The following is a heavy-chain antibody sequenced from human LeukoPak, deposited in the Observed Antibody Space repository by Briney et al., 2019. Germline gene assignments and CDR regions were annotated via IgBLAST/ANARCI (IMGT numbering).Heavy chain of an antibody. CDR1: GFTFSNAW. Sequence: GGSLRLSCAASGFTFSNAWMSWVRQAPGKGLEWVGRIKSKTDGGTTDYAAPVKGRFTISRDDSKNTLYLQMNSLKTEDTAVYYCTTLAAAGTGYYYYYYMDVWGKGTTVTVSS. CDR3: TTLAAAGTGYYYYYYMDV. D-gene: IGHD6-13*01. CDR2: IKSKTDGGTT. J-gene: IGHJ6*03. V-gene: IGHV3-15*01.